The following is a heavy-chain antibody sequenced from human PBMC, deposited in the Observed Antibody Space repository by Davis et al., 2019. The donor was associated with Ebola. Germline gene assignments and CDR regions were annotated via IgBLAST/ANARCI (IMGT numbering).Heavy chain of an antibody. CDR2: IIPIFGTA. J-gene: IGHJ6*02. CDR1: GGTFSSYA. D-gene: IGHD3-3*01. CDR3: ARALWLSYPMDV. V-gene: IGHV1-69*13. Sequence: SVKVSCKASGGTFSSYAISWVRQAPGQGLEWMGGIIPIFGTANYAQKFQGRVTITADESTSTAYMELSSLRSDDTAVYYCARALWLSYPMDVWGQGTTVTVSS.